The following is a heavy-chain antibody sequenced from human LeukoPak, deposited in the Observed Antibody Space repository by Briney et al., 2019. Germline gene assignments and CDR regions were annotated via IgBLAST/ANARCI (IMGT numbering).Heavy chain of an antibody. V-gene: IGHV3-64D*09. Sequence: SGGSLRLSCSGFGFTFRSYGMHWVRLGPGKRLEFVSTISNNGGSTYYAGSVKGRFTISRDSSKNTLYLQMSSLRPEDTAVYYCVKDSFPQYSGSYFDHWGQGTLVTVSS. CDR2: ISNNGGST. D-gene: IGHD1-26*01. CDR3: VKDSFPQYSGSYFDH. J-gene: IGHJ4*02. CDR1: GFTFRSYG.